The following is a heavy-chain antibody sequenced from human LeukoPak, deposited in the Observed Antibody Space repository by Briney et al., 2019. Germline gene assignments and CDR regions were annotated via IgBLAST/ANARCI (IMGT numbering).Heavy chain of an antibody. Sequence: SGPTLVXPTQTLTLTCTFSGFSLTTSGVGVGWIRQPPGKALEWLALIYWDDDKRYSPSLKTRLTITKDTSKNQVVLTVTNMDPVDTATYYCVHSKRHFSSPSLDYWGQGTLVTVSS. J-gene: IGHJ4*02. CDR1: GFSLTTSGVG. V-gene: IGHV2-5*02. CDR3: VHSKRHFSSPSLDY. D-gene: IGHD2-2*01. CDR2: IYWDDDK.